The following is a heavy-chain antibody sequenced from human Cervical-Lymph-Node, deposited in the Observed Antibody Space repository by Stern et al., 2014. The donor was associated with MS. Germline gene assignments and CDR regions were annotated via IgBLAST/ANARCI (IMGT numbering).Heavy chain of an antibody. CDR1: GGPISSDNYY. Sequence: QAQLVESGPGLVKPSQTLSLACTVSGGPISSDNYYWTWIRQHPGKGLEWVGPIYYSGTTYYNPSLKSRVSITVDTSQNLFSLRLSSVTAADTAVYYCARDPFTTSLDVWGHGTTVTVS. V-gene: IGHV4-31*03. J-gene: IGHJ6*02. CDR2: IYYSGTT. CDR3: ARDPFTTSLDV. D-gene: IGHD3-22*01.